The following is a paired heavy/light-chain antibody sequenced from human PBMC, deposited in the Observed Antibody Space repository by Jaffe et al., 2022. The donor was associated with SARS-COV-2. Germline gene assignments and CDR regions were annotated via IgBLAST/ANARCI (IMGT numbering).Heavy chain of an antibody. CDR1: GDSITGYY. V-gene: IGHV4-59*01. J-gene: IGHJ5*02. CDR3: ARGSPVFDT. Sequence: QVQLQASGPGLVKPSETLSLTCTISGDSITGYYWSWIRQPPGKGLESIGYIHYSGSTGYNPSLQSRVTISVDTSKSQFSLKLHSVSAADTAVYYCARGSPVFDTWGQGTLVTVSS. D-gene: IGHD2-2*01. CDR2: IHYSGST.
Light chain of an antibody. V-gene: IGKV3-15*01. CDR1: QSVSIN. CDR3: QQYNNWPLT. Sequence: EIVMTQSPATLSVSPGERATLSCRASQSVSINLAWYQQKPGQAPRLLIHGASIRATGIPAAFSGSGSGTEFTLTISSLQSEDFAVYYCQQYNNWPLTFGQGTKVEIK. CDR2: GAS. J-gene: IGKJ1*01.